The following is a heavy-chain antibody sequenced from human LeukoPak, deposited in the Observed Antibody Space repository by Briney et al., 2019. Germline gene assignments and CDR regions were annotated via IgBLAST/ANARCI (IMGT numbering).Heavy chain of an antibody. CDR2: INAGNGNT. V-gene: IGHV1-3*01. CDR1: GYTFTSYA. D-gene: IGHD6-19*01. J-gene: IGHJ4*02. Sequence: ASVKVSCKASGYTFTSYAMHWVRQASGQRLEWMGRINAGNGNTKYSQKFQGRVTITRDTSASTAYMELSSLRSEDTAVYYCARDKGPPRRVAGHFDYWGQGTLVTVSS. CDR3: ARDKGPPRRVAGHFDY.